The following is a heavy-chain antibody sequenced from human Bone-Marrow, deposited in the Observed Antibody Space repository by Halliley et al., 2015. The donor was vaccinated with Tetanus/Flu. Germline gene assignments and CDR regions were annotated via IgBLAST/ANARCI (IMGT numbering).Heavy chain of an antibody. CDR3: AAAPNLNYFDF. Sequence: MGLEWIAMLHYPGTTHLNPPLNGRVSISMDTSKRQFSLKLSPVTTADTAVYYCAAAPNLNYFDFWGQGTLVSVSS. V-gene: IGHV4-59*01. D-gene: IGHD6-13*01. J-gene: IGHJ4*02. CDR2: LHYPGTT.